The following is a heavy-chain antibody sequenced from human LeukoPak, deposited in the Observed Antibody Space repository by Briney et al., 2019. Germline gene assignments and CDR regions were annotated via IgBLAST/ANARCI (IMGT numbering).Heavy chain of an antibody. CDR3: ARGITARIPSLELDY. V-gene: IGHV3-64*01. CDR2: TNSYGGRT. D-gene: IGHD3-3*01. CDR1: AFSSSNFD. Sequence: GESLSLSCAVSAFSSSNFDTRCDRHAPRKGREYVSSTNSYGGRTNYTNSVEDRLTISRDNSKNTLYLQIGSLRADEIAVYYCARGITARIPSLELDYWGQGTLVTVS. J-gene: IGHJ4*02.